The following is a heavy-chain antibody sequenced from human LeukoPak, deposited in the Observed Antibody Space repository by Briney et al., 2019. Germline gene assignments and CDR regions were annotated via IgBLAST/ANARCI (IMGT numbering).Heavy chain of an antibody. CDR1: GFTFSSYA. Sequence: GGSLRLSCAASGFTFSSYAMSWVRQAPGKGLEWVSAISGSGGSTYYADSVKGRFTISRDNPKNTLYLQMNSLRAEDTAVYYCAKDDEHDSNYPNFDYWGQGTLVTVSS. V-gene: IGHV3-23*01. CDR3: AKDDEHDSNYPNFDY. CDR2: ISGSGGST. J-gene: IGHJ4*02. D-gene: IGHD4-11*01.